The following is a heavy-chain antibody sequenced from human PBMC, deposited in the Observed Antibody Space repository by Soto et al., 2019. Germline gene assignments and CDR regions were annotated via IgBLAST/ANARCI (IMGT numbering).Heavy chain of an antibody. CDR1: GYTFTGYY. J-gene: IGHJ6*02. V-gene: IGHV1-2*04. D-gene: IGHD6-6*01. Sequence: ASVKVSCKASGYTFTGYYMHWVRQAPGQGLEWMGWINPNSGGTNYAQKFQGWVTMTRDTSISTAYMELSRLRSDDTAVYYCARGEQLVRGYYYYYGMDVWGQGTTVTVSS. CDR2: INPNSGGT. CDR3: ARGEQLVRGYYYYYGMDV.